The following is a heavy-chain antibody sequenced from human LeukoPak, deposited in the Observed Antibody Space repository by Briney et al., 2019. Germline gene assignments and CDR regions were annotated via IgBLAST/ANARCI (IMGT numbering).Heavy chain of an antibody. Sequence: GGSLRLSCAASGFTFSSYGMSWVRQAPGKGLEWVSAISGSGGSTYYADSVKGRFTISRDNSKNTLCLQMNSLRAEDTAVYYCAKAIGAGGGYWGQGTLVTVSS. CDR1: GFTFSSYG. CDR2: ISGSGGST. V-gene: IGHV3-23*01. J-gene: IGHJ4*02. D-gene: IGHD2-15*01. CDR3: AKAIGAGGGY.